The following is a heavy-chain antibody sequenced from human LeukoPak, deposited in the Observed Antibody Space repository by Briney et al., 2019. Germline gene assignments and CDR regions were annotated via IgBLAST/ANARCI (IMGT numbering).Heavy chain of an antibody. CDR1: GFTFSISG. CDR2: ISYDGSNK. D-gene: IGHD3-10*01. CDR3: ARDELITMVRGVNP. J-gene: IGHJ5*02. V-gene: IGHV3-30*03. Sequence: GRSLRLSWAASGFTFSISGMDWVRQAPGKGLDWVAVISYDGSNKYYADSVKGRFTISRDNSKNTLYLQMNSLRAEDTAVYYCARDELITMVRGVNPWGQGTLVTVSS.